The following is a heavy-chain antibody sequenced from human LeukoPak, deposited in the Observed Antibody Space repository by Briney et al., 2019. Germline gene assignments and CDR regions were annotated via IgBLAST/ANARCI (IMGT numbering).Heavy chain of an antibody. J-gene: IGHJ6*02. CDR3: CQDYYDSSGYYSYYYYYYGMDV. D-gene: IGHD3-22*01. CDR2: ISGSGGST. Sequence: GFLRLSCAASGFTFSSYAMSWVRQAPGEGLEWVSAISGSGGSTYYADSVKGRFTISRDNSKNTLYLQMNSLRAEDTAVYYCCQDYYDSSGYYSYYYYYYGMDVWGQGTTVTVSS. V-gene: IGHV3-23*01. CDR1: GFTFSSYA.